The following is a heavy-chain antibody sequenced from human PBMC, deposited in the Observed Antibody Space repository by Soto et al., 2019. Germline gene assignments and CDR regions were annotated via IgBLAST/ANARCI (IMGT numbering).Heavy chain of an antibody. V-gene: IGHV1-69*01. D-gene: IGHD3-22*01. CDR1: GGTFSSYA. J-gene: IGHJ3*02. CDR2: IIPIFGTA. Sequence: QVQLVQSGAEVKKPGSSVKVSCKASGGTFSSYAISWVRQAPGQGLEWMGGIIPIFGTANYAQRFQGRVTITADESTSTAYMELSSLRSEDTAVYYCYYYDSSGYFRSRGAFDIWGQGTMVTVSS. CDR3: YYYDSSGYFRSRGAFDI.